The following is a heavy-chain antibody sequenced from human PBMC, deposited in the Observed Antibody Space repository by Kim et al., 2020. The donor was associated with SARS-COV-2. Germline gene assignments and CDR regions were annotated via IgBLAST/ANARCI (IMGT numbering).Heavy chain of an antibody. CDR3: AKWMTTDKYFQH. D-gene: IGHD4-17*01. J-gene: IGHJ1*01. Sequence: YYAGSVKGRFTIARDKSKNTRYLQMNSLRAEDTAVYYCAKWMTTDKYFQHWGQGTLVTVSS. V-gene: IGHV3-23*01.